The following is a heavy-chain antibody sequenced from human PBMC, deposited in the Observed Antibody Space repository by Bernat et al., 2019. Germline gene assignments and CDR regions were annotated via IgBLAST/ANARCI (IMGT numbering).Heavy chain of an antibody. CDR2: ISNGGGGT. J-gene: IGHJ4*02. D-gene: IGHD6-13*01. Sequence: EVQLLESGGGLVQPGGSLRLSCAASGFTFSSYAMSWVRQAPGKGLEWVSAISNGGGGTYYAASVKRRFTISRDNSKNTLYLQMNSLRAEDTAVYYCAKRGTAAGTATWSGGEYYFDYWGRGTLVTVSS. CDR1: GFTFSSYA. CDR3: AKRGTAAGTATWSGGEYYFDY. V-gene: IGHV3-23*01.